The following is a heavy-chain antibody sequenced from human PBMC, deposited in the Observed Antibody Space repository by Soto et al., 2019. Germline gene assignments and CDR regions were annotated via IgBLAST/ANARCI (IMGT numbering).Heavy chain of an antibody. V-gene: IGHV5-51*01. Sequence: LGESLKISCKASGYSFSSYWIGWVRQMPGKGLEWMGIIYPGDSDTKYSPSLQGQVTISADTSISTAYLQWTSLKASDTAMYYCARQNTNDFWSGYPNPEEGSGAMDVWGQGTTVTVSS. CDR3: ARQNTNDFWSGYPNPEEGSGAMDV. J-gene: IGHJ6*02. CDR1: GYSFSSYW. D-gene: IGHD3-3*01. CDR2: IYPGDSDT.